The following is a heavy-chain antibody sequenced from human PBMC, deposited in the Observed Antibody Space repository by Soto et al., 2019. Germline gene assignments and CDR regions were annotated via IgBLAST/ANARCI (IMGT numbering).Heavy chain of an antibody. CDR3: ARRGAGYNYDF. CDR2: IFPADSET. V-gene: IGHV5-51*01. D-gene: IGHD5-12*01. CDR1: GYSFPAFW. Sequence: GESLKISCGASGYSFPAFWIGWVRQMPGKGLEWMGIIFPADSETRYSPSFQGQVTISADKPTSTAYLEWSSLKASDTAMYYCARRGAGYNYDFWGQGTLVTVSS. J-gene: IGHJ4*02.